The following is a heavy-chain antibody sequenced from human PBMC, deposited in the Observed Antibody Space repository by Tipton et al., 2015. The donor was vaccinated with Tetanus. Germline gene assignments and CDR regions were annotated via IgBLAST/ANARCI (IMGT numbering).Heavy chain of an antibody. Sequence: QLVQSGADVKKPGESLKISCKASGYSFTSHWIGWVRQMPGKGLEWMGMIFPDDSDTRHSPSFQGHVTFSVDKSTSTVYLQWSSLKASDTAMYFCARMYSTSSPFDHWGQGTLVAVSS. CDR3: ARMYSTSSPFDH. J-gene: IGHJ4*02. CDR2: IFPDDSDT. CDR1: GYSFTSHW. V-gene: IGHV5-51*01. D-gene: IGHD6-6*01.